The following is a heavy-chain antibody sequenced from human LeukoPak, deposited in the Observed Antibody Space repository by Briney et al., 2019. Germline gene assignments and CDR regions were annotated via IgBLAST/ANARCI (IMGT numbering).Heavy chain of an antibody. CDR3: AKDEYYYDSSGYYSDY. J-gene: IGHJ4*02. V-gene: IGHV3-23*01. CDR2: ISGSGGST. Sequence: GGSLRLSCAASGFTFSSYAMSWVRQAPGKGLEWVSAISGSGGSTYYADSVKGRFTISRDNSKKTLYLQMNSLRAEDTAVYYCAKDEYYYDSSGYYSDYWGQGTLVTVSS. D-gene: IGHD3-22*01. CDR1: GFTFSSYA.